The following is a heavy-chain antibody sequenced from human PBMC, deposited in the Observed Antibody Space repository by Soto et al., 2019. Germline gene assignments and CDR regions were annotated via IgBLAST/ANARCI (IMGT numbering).Heavy chain of an antibody. J-gene: IGHJ4*02. Sequence: QVKLVQSGAEEKKPGASVKVSCKASGYTFTSYAMHWVRQAHGQRLEWMGWINAGNGNTKYSQKFQGRVTITRDTSASTAYMELSSLRSEDTAVYYCARSIVVVTALDYWGQGTLVTVSS. V-gene: IGHV1-3*05. D-gene: IGHD2-21*02. CDR2: INAGNGNT. CDR1: GYTFTSYA. CDR3: ARSIVVVTALDY.